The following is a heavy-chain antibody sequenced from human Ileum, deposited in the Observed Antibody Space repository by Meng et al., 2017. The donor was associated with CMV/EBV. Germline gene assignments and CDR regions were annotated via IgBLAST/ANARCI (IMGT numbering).Heavy chain of an antibody. CDR1: GFTFSSFS. CDR3: ARDKWELYFDY. Sequence: SCAASGFTFSSFSMHWVRQAPGKGLVWVSHIRYDGSRTNYADSVKGRFSISRDNAKNTLYLEMNSLRAEDSAVYYCARDKWELYFDYWGQGALVTVSS. D-gene: IGHD1-26*01. CDR2: IRYDGSRT. V-gene: IGHV3-74*01. J-gene: IGHJ4*02.